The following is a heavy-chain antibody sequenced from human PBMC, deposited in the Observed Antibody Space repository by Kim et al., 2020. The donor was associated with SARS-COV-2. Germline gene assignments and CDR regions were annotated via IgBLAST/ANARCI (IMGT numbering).Heavy chain of an antibody. CDR1: GFTLSSYG. CDR3: ARGEIQLNYYGMDV. D-gene: IGHD5-18*01. J-gene: IGHJ6*02. V-gene: IGHV3-33*01. Sequence: GGSLRLSCAASGFTLSSYGMHWVRQAPGKGLEWVAVIWYDGRNKYYADSVKGRFTISRDNSKNTLYLQMNSLRAEDTAAYYCARGEIQLNYYGMDVWGQG. CDR2: IWYDGRNK.